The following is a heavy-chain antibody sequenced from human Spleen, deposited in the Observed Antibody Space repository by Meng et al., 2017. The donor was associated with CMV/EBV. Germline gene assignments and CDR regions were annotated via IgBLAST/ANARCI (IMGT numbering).Heavy chain of an antibody. V-gene: IGHV3-30*18. J-gene: IGHJ4*02. CDR2: ISSDGSTT. Sequence: GGSLRLSCAASGFTFSSYWMSWVRQAPGKGLEWVAGISSDGSTTYYPDSVRGRFTISRDNSKNTVYLQMNSLRPEDTALYFCAKDPIGGNYRGSHFDYWGQGVLVTVSS. CDR1: GFTFSSYW. CDR3: AKDPIGGNYRGSHFDY. D-gene: IGHD3-16*01.